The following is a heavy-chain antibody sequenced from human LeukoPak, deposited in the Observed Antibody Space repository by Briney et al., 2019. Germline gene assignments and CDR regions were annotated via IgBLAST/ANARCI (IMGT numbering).Heavy chain of an antibody. V-gene: IGHV1-2*02. CDR2: ITPSGGT. Sequence: AASVKVSCKASGHTFTSYAMHWVRQAPGQGLEWMGWITPSGGTNYPQKFQGRVAITRDTSITTAYMDLSSLRSEDTAVYYCSGGSGTYVLFYWGQGTLVTVSS. CDR3: SGGSGTYVLFY. J-gene: IGHJ4*02. D-gene: IGHD3-10*01. CDR1: GHTFTSYA.